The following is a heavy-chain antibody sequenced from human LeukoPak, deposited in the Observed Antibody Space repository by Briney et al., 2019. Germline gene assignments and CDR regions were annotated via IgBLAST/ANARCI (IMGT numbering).Heavy chain of an antibody. CDR1: GGSISSYY. V-gene: IGHV4-59*01. Sequence: PSGTLSLTCTVSGGSISSYYWSWIRQPPGKGLEWIGYIYYSGSTNYNPSLKSRVTMSVDTSKDQFSLKLSSVTAADTAVYYCARDKDYFDSGGAFDIWGQGTMVTVSS. CDR2: IYYSGST. J-gene: IGHJ3*02. D-gene: IGHD3-22*01. CDR3: ARDKDYFDSGGAFDI.